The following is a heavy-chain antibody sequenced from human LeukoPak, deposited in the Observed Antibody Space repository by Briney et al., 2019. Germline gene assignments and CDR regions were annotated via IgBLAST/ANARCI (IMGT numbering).Heavy chain of an antibody. D-gene: IGHD2-21*01. CDR2: INPNSGGT. J-gene: IGHJ4*02. CDR3: ARAGAGGESFDY. CDR1: GYTFTGYY. Sequence: GASVKVSCKASGYTFTGYYRHWVRQAPGQGLEWMGWINPNSGGTNYAQKFQGRVTMTRDTSITTTYMELSRLTSDDTAVYYCARAGAGGESFDYWGQGTLVTVSS. V-gene: IGHV1-2*02.